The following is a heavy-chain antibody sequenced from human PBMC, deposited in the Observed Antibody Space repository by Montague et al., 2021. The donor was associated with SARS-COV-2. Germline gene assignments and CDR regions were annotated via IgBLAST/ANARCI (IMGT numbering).Heavy chain of an antibody. V-gene: IGHV4-34*01. D-gene: IGHD5-12*01. J-gene: IGHJ4*02. Sequence: SETLSLTCAVYGGSFSAYYWSWIRQPPGKGLEWIGEINHSGSTNYNPPLKSRVTISVDTSKNQFSLRLTSVTAADTAVYYCARGPTNNIGMVATRLDYWGQGTLVTVSS. CDR3: ARGPTNNIGMVATRLDY. CDR1: GGSFSAYY. CDR2: INHSGST.